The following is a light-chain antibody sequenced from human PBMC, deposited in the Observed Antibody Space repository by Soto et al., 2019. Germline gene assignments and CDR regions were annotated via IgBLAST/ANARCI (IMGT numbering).Light chain of an antibody. V-gene: IGLV4-69*01. CDR1: SGHSSYA. Sequence: QSVLTQSPSASASLGASVKLTCTLSSGHSSYAIAWHQQQPEKGPRFLMKVNRDGSHFKGDGIPDRFSGSSSGAERYLTISSLQSEDEADYYSQTWGTGLVVFGGGTKLTVL. CDR2: VNRDGSH. CDR3: QTWGTGLVV. J-gene: IGLJ2*01.